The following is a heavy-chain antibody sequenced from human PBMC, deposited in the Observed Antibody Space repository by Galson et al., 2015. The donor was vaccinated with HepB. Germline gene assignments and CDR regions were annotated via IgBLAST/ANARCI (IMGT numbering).Heavy chain of an antibody. CDR2: IIPILGIA. V-gene: IGHV1-69*02. Sequence: SVKVSCKASGGTFSSYTISWVRQAPGQGLEWMGRIIPILGIANYAQKFQGRVTITADKSTSTAYMELSSLRSEDTAVYYCARAYYYDSSGYYYDAFDIWGQGTMVTVSS. J-gene: IGHJ3*02. CDR1: GGTFSSYT. D-gene: IGHD3-22*01. CDR3: ARAYYYDSSGYYYDAFDI.